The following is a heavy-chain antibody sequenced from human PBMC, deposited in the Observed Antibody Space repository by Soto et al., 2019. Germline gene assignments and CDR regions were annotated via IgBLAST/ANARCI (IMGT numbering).Heavy chain of an antibody. D-gene: IGHD1-26*01. V-gene: IGHV1-18*01. CDR2: ITAYNGNT. CDR3: ARGGVGDTSGWFDP. Sequence: QIQLVQSGAEVRKPGASVMVSCKASGYIFTSYGMSWVRQAPGQGLEWMGWITAYNGNTNYAQKVQGRITMTTDIYTGTAYMEVRSLTSDDTAVYYWARGGVGDTSGWFDPWGQGTLVTVSS. J-gene: IGHJ5*02. CDR1: GYIFTSYG.